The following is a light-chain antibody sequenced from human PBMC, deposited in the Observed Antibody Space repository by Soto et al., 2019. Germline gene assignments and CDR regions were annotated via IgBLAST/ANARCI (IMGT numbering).Light chain of an antibody. Sequence: QAVVTQPPSASGTPGQRVTISCSGSSSNIGSNYVYWYQQLPGTAPKLLIYRNNQRPSGVPDRFSGSKSGTSASLAISGIRSEDEADYYCAAWDDSLSGPVFGGGTKLTVL. CDR3: AAWDDSLSGPV. CDR2: RNN. V-gene: IGLV1-47*01. J-gene: IGLJ3*02. CDR1: SSNIGSNY.